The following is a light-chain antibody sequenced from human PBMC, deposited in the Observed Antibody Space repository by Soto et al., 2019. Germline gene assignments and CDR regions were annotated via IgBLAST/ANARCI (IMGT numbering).Light chain of an antibody. J-gene: IGKJ2*01. CDR2: AAS. CDR3: QQYDSSPLYT. Sequence: EIVLTQSPGTLSLSPGERATLSCGASQSVDSKYLAWYQRKPGQPPRLLIYAASRRATGIPDRFSGSRSGTDFTLTISRLEPEDFAMYYCQQYDSSPLYTFGQGTNLEI. CDR1: QSVDSKY. V-gene: IGKV3-20*01.